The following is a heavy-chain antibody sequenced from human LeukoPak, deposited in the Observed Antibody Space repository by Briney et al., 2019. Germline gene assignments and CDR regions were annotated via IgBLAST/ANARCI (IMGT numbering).Heavy chain of an antibody. CDR2: IWNDGGNT. J-gene: IGHJ4*02. D-gene: IGHD2-21*01. CDR1: GFTFSSHG. Sequence: GRSLRLSCAASGFTFSSHGMHWVRQAPGKGLEWVAVIWNDGGNTYHADSVKGRFTISRDNAKNSLYLQMNSLRAEDTAVYYCARDLLGNYFDYWGQGTLVTVSS. V-gene: IGHV3-33*01. CDR3: ARDLLGNYFDY.